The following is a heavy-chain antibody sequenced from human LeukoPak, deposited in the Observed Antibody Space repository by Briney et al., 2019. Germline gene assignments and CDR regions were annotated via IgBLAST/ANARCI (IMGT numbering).Heavy chain of an antibody. J-gene: IGHJ3*02. CDR3: ARHVNPSSWSPFDAFDI. CDR1: GYSFTSYW. V-gene: IGHV5-51*01. CDR2: IYPGDSDT. Sequence: GESLKISCKGSGYSFTSYWIGWVRQMPGKGLEWMGIIYPGDSDTRYSPSFQGQVTISADKSISTAYLQWSSLKASDTAMHYCARHVNPSSWSPFDAFDIWGQGTMVTVSS. D-gene: IGHD6-13*01.